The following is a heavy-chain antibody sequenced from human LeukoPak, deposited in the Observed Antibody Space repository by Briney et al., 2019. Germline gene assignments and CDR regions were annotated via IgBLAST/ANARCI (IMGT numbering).Heavy chain of an antibody. CDR2: IYSGGST. V-gene: IGHV3-53*01. J-gene: IGHJ4*02. D-gene: IGHD5-12*01. Sequence: PGGSLRLSCAASGFPVSSNYMSWVRQAPGKGLEWVSVIYSGGSTYYADSVKGRFTISRDNSKNTLYLQMNSLRAEDTAVYYCARYSGYDSTFDYWGQGTLVTVSS. CDR1: GFPVSSNY. CDR3: ARYSGYDSTFDY.